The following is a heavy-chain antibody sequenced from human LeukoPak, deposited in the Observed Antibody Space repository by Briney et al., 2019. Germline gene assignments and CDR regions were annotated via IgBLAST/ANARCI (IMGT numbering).Heavy chain of an antibody. CDR1: GFTFSSYA. CDR2: MSSSGGST. J-gene: IGHJ4*02. V-gene: IGHV3-23*01. D-gene: IGHD6-13*01. Sequence: GGSLRLSCAASGFTFSSYAMCWVRQAPGKGLEWVSSMSSSGGSTYYADSVRGRFAISRDISKDTLYLQMNSLRAEDTAVYYCALGTSSSWYGFDYWGQGTLVTVSS. CDR3: ALGTSSSWYGFDY.